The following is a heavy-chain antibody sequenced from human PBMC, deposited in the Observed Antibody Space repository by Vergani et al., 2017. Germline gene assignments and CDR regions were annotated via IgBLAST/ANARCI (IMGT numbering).Heavy chain of an antibody. CDR2: IYHSGST. CDR3: ASGYEAFDY. V-gene: IGHV4-38-2*01. D-gene: IGHD5-12*01. CDR1: GYSISSGYY. J-gene: IGHJ4*02. Sequence: QVQLPESGPGLVKPSETLSLTCAVSGYSISSGYYWGWIRQPPGKGLEWIGSIYHSGSTYYNPSLKSRVTISVDTSKNQFSLKLSSVTAADTAVYYCASGYEAFDYWGQGTLVTVSS.